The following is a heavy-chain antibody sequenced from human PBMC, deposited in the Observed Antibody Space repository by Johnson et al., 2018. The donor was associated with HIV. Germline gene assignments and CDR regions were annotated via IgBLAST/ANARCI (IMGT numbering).Heavy chain of an antibody. V-gene: IGHV3-74*01. D-gene: IGHD3-9*01. Sequence: VQLVESGGGLVQPGQSLRLSCAASGFTFNTYWMHWVRHVPGKGLAWVSLISHDGSAICYGDSVRGRFTIPRDNDKNTLHRQMNSRKTEDTAVDYGARYRKRGWRYSPGAFDIWGQGTMVTVSS. J-gene: IGHJ3*02. CDR1: GFTFNTYW. CDR2: ISHDGSAI. CDR3: ARYRKRGWRYSPGAFDI.